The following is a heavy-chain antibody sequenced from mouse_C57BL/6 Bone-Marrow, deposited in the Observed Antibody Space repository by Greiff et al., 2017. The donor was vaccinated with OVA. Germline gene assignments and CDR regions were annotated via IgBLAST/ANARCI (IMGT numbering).Heavy chain of an antibody. D-gene: IGHD4-1*01. CDR1: GFTFSDYG. CDR2: ISSGSSTI. J-gene: IGHJ3*01. Sequence: EVKLVESGGGLVKPGGSLKLSCAASGFTFSDYGMHWVRQAPEKGLEWVAYISSGSSTIYYADTVKGRFTISRDNAKNTLVLQMTSRRSEDTAMYYCARHWDSAWFAYWGQGTLVTVSA. CDR3: ARHWDSAWFAY. V-gene: IGHV5-17*01.